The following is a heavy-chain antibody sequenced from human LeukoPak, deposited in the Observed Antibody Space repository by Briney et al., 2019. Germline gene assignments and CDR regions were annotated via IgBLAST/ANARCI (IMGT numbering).Heavy chain of an antibody. CDR1: GYTFTGYY. D-gene: IGHD1-7*01. J-gene: IGHJ4*02. CDR3: ARDYNPISWNYELDY. Sequence: GASVKVSCKASGYTFTGYYMHWVRQAPGQGLEWMGWINPNSGGTNYAQKFQGRVTMTRDTSISTAYMELSRLRSDDTAVYYCARDYNPISWNYELDYWGQGTLVTVSS. V-gene: IGHV1-2*02. CDR2: INPNSGGT.